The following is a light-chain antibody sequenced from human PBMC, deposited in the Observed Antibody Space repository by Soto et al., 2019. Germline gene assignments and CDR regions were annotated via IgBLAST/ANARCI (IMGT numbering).Light chain of an antibody. Sequence: QSALTQPASVSGSPGQSITISCTGTSSDVGGYNYVSWYQQHPGKAPKLMIYDVSNRPSGVSNRFSGSKSGNTASLTISGLQAEDEADYYCSSSTSRSTLHVVFGGGTKLTVL. J-gene: IGLJ2*01. CDR1: SSDVGGYNY. CDR2: DVS. V-gene: IGLV2-14*01. CDR3: SSSTSRSTLHVV.